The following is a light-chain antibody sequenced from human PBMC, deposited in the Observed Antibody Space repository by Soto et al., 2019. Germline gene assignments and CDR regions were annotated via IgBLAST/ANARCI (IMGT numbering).Light chain of an antibody. CDR1: QGIGSW. Sequence: DIQMTQSPSSVSASVGDTVTITCRASQGIGSWLGWYQQKPGKAPQLLIYGASSLQSGVPPRFSGSASETDFTLIISSLQPEDLASYYCQQANSFPLTFGGETKVQIK. V-gene: IGKV1-12*01. CDR2: GAS. CDR3: QQANSFPLT. J-gene: IGKJ4*01.